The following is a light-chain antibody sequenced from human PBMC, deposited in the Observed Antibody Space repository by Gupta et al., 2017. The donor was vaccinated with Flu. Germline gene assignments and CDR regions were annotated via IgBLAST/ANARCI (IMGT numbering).Light chain of an antibody. V-gene: IGKV1-39*01. CDR1: QRISSY. Sequence: DIQMTQSPSSLSASVGDRVTITCRASQRISSYSSWLQQTPGRAPKLLIYPASSLQSGLPSRFSGSCSGINFTLTISILQPEDFAAYYCQQSYINPITFGQGTRMDIK. J-gene: IGKJ5*01. CDR2: PAS. CDR3: QQSYINPIT.